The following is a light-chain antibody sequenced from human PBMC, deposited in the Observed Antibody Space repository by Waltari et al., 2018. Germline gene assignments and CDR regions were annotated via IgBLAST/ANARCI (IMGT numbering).Light chain of an antibody. CDR1: SSDVGGYNY. J-gene: IGLJ1*01. V-gene: IGLV2-8*01. CDR3: SSYAGSSNPV. Sequence: QSALTQPPSASGSLGQSVTISCTGTSSDVGGYNYVSWLQQHPGKAPKLMIYEVNKRPAGVPYRCSGSKSGNTASLTVSGLQPEDEADYYCSSYAGSSNPVFGTGTKVTVL. CDR2: EVN.